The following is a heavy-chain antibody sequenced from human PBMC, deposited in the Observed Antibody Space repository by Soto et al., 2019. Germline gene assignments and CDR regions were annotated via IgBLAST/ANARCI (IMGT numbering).Heavy chain of an antibody. V-gene: IGHV3-23*01. D-gene: IGHD3-3*01. CDR1: GFTFSSYA. J-gene: IGHJ6*04. Sequence: GGSLRLSCAASGFTFSSYAMSWVRQAPGKGLEWVSAISGSGGSTYYADSVKGRFTISRDNSKNTLYLQMNSLRAEDTAVYYCAKDLVLRFLEWSPATMDVWGKGTTVTVSS. CDR2: ISGSGGST. CDR3: AKDLVLRFLEWSPATMDV.